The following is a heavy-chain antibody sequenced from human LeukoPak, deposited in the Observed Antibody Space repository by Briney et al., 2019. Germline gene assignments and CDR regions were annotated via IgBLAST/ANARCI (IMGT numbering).Heavy chain of an antibody. CDR2: INWNGGST. Sequence: RPGGSLRLSCAASGFTFDDYGMSWVRQAPGKGLEWVSGINWNGGSTGYADSVKGRFTISRDNAKSSLYLQMNSLRAEDTALYYCARGLSDYGDYRTPDDYWGQGTLVTVSS. CDR3: ARGLSDYGDYRTPDDY. D-gene: IGHD4-17*01. J-gene: IGHJ4*02. CDR1: GFTFDDYG. V-gene: IGHV3-20*04.